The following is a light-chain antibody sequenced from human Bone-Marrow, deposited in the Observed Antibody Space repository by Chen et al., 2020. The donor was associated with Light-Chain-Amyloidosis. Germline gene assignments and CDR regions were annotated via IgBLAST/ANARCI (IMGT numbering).Light chain of an antibody. CDR2: LAS. CDR1: QDINSC. J-gene: IGKJ1*01. Sequence: DIQMTQSPSTLSAFVGDRVTITCRASQDINSCLDWYQQKPGKAPKLLIYLASNLERGVPSRFSGTRSGTEFTLTISSLQPDDVATYYCQHYNTYSRAFGQGTKVEIK. CDR3: QHYNTYSRA. V-gene: IGKV1-5*03.